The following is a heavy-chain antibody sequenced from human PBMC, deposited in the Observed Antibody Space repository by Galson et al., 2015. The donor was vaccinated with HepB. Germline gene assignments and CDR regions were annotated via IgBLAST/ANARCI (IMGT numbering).Heavy chain of an antibody. CDR3: AKGRITMIVVPFDY. Sequence: SLRLSCAASGFTFSSYGMHWVRQAPGKGLEWVAVISYDGSNKYYADSVKGRFTISRDNSKNTLYLQMNSLRAEDTAVYYCAKGRITMIVVPFDYWGQGTLVTVSS. CDR1: GFTFSSYG. CDR2: ISYDGSNK. D-gene: IGHD3-22*01. J-gene: IGHJ4*02. V-gene: IGHV3-30*18.